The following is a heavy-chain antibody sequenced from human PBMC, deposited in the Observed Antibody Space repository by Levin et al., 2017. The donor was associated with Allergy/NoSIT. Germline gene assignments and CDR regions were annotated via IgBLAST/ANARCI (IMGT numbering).Heavy chain of an antibody. D-gene: IGHD2-2*01. CDR1: GGSISTHYY. CDR3: ARHRDCSTSSSSCYIYAGSWFDP. Sequence: SETLSLTCTVSGGSISTHYYWGWIRQPPGKRLEWIGSLYYRGTTYYNPSLRSRVTISVDASKNHFSLKLTSVTAADTAVYDCARHRDCSTSSSSCYIYAGSWFDPWGQGTLVTVSS. V-gene: IGHV4-39*01. CDR2: LYYRGTT. J-gene: IGHJ5*02.